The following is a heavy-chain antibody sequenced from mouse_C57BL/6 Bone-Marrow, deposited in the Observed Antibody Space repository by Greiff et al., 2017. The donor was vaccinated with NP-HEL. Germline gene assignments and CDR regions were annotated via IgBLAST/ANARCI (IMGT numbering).Heavy chain of an antibody. D-gene: IGHD2-5*01. J-gene: IGHJ3*01. V-gene: IGHV1-69*01. CDR3: ARLELYYSNYAFSY. CDR2: LDPSDSYT. CDR1: GYTFTSYW. Sequence: QVQLQQPGAELVMPGASVKLSCKASGYTFTSYWMHWVKQRPGQGLEWIGELDPSDSYTHYNQKFKGKSTLTVDKSSSTAYMQLSSLTSDDSAVYYCARLELYYSNYAFSYWGQGTLVTVSA.